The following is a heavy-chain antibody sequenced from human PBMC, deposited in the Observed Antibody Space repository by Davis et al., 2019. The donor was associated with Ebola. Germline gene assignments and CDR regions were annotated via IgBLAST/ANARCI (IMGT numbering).Heavy chain of an antibody. D-gene: IGHD2-8*01. CDR3: AKDLGTSGVFDI. J-gene: IGHJ3*02. V-gene: IGHV3-23*01. Sequence: GGFLRLPFAASGFSFTSYAMSWVRQAPGKGLEWVSAISASAGSTFYADSVNGRFTISRDNSKNTLYLQMNTLRAEDTAVYYCAKDLGTSGVFDIWGQGTVVTVSS. CDR1: GFSFTSYA. CDR2: ISASAGST.